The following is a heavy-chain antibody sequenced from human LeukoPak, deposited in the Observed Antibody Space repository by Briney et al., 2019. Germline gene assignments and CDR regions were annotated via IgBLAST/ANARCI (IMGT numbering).Heavy chain of an antibody. V-gene: IGHV3-23*01. CDR2: ISGSGGTT. Sequence: PGGSLRLSCAAAGFSFDRYTMDWVRQAPGKGLEWVSAISGSGGTTYYADSVKGRFTFSRDNSKNTLYLQMNSLRAEDTAVYYCAKEEGYYYDSGGYYVEYFQHWGQGTLVTVSS. CDR1: GFSFDRYT. D-gene: IGHD3-22*01. CDR3: AKEEGYYYDSGGYYVEYFQH. J-gene: IGHJ1*01.